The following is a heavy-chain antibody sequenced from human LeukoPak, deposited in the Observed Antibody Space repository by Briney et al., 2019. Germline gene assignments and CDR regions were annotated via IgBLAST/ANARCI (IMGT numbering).Heavy chain of an antibody. D-gene: IGHD5-18*01. CDR2: INIYNGNR. CDR1: GHTFTSYG. J-gene: IGHJ4*02. CDR3: AREIGPRQLHLWGSAFDY. V-gene: IGHV1-18*01. Sequence: ASVKVSCKASGHTFTSYGITWVRQAPGQGLDWMGWINIYNGNRHYAQNLQGRVTMTTDTSTSTVYMELRSLRSDDTAVYYCAREIGPRQLHLWGSAFDYWGQGTLVTVSS.